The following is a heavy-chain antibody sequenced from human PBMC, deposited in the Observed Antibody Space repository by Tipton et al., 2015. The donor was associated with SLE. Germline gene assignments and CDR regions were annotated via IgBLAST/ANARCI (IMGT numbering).Heavy chain of an antibody. J-gene: IGHJ4*02. CDR2: INPNSGGT. V-gene: IGHV1-2*06. CDR1: GYTFTGYY. D-gene: IGHD6-25*01. CDR3: ARDRDSGSPDFKCYFDY. Sequence: QLVQSGAEVKKPGASVKVSCKASGYTFTGYYMHWVRQAPGQGLEWMGRINPNSGGTNYAQKFQGRVTMTRDTSISTAYMELSRLRSDDTAVYYCARDRDSGSPDFKCYFDYWGQGTLVTVSS.